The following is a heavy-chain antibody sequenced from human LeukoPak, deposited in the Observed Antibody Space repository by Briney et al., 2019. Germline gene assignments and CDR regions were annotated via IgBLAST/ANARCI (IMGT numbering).Heavy chain of an antibody. CDR1: VYTFTGYY. CDR2: IYPNSGGT. Sequence: ASVKVSCKASVYTFTGYYMHWVRQAPGQGLEWMGWIYPNSGGTNYAQKFQGRVTVTRDTSISTAYMQLSRLRSDDTAVYYCATGRGYGYGFDYWGQGTLVTVSS. CDR3: ATGRGYGYGFDY. V-gene: IGHV1-2*02. D-gene: IGHD5-18*01. J-gene: IGHJ4*02.